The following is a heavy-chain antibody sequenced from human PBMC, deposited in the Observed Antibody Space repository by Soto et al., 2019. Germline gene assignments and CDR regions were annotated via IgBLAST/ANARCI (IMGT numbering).Heavy chain of an antibody. CDR2: IRGGGDGT. D-gene: IGHD2-8*01. Sequence: EVQLLESGGGLVRPGGSLRLSCAASGFTFYNYAMNWVRQAPGKGLEWVSTIRGGGDGTYYADSVKGRFTISRDNSRNTLYLQMNSLRAEDTAVYYCAKKGLGSLATYCTTGDCHYAFDVWGQGTLVTVSS. CDR1: GFTFYNYA. J-gene: IGHJ3*01. V-gene: IGHV3-23*01. CDR3: AKKGLGSLATYCTTGDCHYAFDV.